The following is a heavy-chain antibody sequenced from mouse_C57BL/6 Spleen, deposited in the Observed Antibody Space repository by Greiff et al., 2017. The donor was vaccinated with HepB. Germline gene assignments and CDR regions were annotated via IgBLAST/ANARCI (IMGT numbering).Heavy chain of an antibody. J-gene: IGHJ2*01. Sequence: VHLVESGAELVKPGASVKMSCKASGYTFTSYWITWVKQRPGQGLEWIGDIYPGSGSTNYNEKFKSKATLTVDTSSSTAYMQLSSLTSEDSAVYYCARSVGYDDYWGQGTTLTVSS. V-gene: IGHV1-55*01. CDR1: GYTFTSYW. D-gene: IGHD2-2*01. CDR3: ARSVGYDDY. CDR2: IYPGSGST.